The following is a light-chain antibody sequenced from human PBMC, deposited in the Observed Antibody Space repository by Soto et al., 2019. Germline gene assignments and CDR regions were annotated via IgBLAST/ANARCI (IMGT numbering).Light chain of an antibody. CDR1: QSVGSY. CDR3: KQHEKWPRT. CDR2: GAS. Sequence: DIVLTQSPATLSLSPGERATLSCRASQSVGSYLAWFQHKPGQAPRLLIYGASNRATDIPGRFSGRGSGTDFTLTVSNLESGDSAVYYCKQHEKWPRTFGQGTKLEIK. V-gene: IGKV3-11*01. J-gene: IGKJ2*01.